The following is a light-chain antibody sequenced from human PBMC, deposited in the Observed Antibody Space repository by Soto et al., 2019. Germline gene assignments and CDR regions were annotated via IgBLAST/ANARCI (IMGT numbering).Light chain of an antibody. CDR1: QSVSSN. CDR2: DAA. Sequence: EIVMTQSPATLSVSPGERVTLSCRASQSVSSNLAWYQQKPGQAPRLLIYDAATRATGIPARFSGSGSGTEFTLTISSLQSEDLAVYYCQQYNNWPRTFGQGTKVEIK. CDR3: QQYNNWPRT. V-gene: IGKV3-15*01. J-gene: IGKJ1*01.